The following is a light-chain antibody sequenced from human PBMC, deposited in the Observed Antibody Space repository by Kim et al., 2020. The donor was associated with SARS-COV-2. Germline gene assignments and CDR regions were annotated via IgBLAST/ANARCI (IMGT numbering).Light chain of an antibody. V-gene: IGKV3-20*01. CDR1: QSVSSSY. CDR2: GAS. Sequence: WSPGERATLSCRASQSVSSSYLSWYQQKPGQAPRLLIYGASSRATGIPDRFSGSGSGTDFTLTISRLEPEDCAVYYCQQYGSSPLTFGGGTKLEI. CDR3: QQYGSSPLT. J-gene: IGKJ4*01.